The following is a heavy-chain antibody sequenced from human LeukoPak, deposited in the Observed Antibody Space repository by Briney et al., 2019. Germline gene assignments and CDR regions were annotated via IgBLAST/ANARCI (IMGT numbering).Heavy chain of an antibody. V-gene: IGHV1-18*01. CDR1: GYTFTSYS. CDR3: ARDLPSLRTVALTY. Sequence: ASVKVSCKTSGYTFTSYSISWVRQATGQGLEWMGWISGNNGNTNYAQKIQGRVTMTTHTSTSTAYKELRGLRSDDTAVYFCARDLPSLRTVALTYWAQGTLVTVSS. J-gene: IGHJ4*02. D-gene: IGHD1/OR15-1a*01. CDR2: ISGNNGNT.